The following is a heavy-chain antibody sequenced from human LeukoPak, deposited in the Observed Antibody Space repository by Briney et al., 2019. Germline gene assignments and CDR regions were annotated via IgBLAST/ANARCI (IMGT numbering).Heavy chain of an antibody. D-gene: IGHD4-17*01. CDR2: ISYDGSNK. CDR3: AKDASPTVTPAYWYFDR. V-gene: IGHV3-30*18. CDR1: GFTFSSYG. J-gene: IGHJ2*01. Sequence: GGSLRLSCAASGFTFSSYGMHWVRQAPGKGLGWVAVISYDGSNKSYGDSVKGRFTISRDNSKNTLYLQMNSLRAEDTAVYYCAKDASPTVTPAYWYFDRWGRGTLVTVSS.